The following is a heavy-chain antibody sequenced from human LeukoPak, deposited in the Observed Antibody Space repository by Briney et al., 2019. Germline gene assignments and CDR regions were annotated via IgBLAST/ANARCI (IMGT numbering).Heavy chain of an antibody. Sequence: PGGSLRLSCAASGFTFSSYSMNWVRQAPGKGLEWVSYISSSGSTMYYADSVKGRFTISRDNAKNSLYLQMNSLRAEDTAVYYCARGLPPPLWGQGTLVTVSS. J-gene: IGHJ4*02. V-gene: IGHV3-48*04. CDR2: ISSSGSTM. CDR3: ARGLPPPL. CDR1: GFTFSSYS.